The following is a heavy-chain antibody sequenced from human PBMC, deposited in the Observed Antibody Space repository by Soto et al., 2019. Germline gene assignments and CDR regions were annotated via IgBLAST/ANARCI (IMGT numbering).Heavy chain of an antibody. Sequence: QITLKESGPPLVKPTQTLTLTCTFSGFSLSTSGVGVGWIRQPPGKALEWLALIYWDDDKRYSPSLKSRLTITTATSKHQVVLTMTNMDPVDTATYYCAHNFYSSSKYGEWFDPWGQGTLVTVSS. CDR2: IYWDDDK. CDR3: AHNFYSSSKYGEWFDP. V-gene: IGHV2-5*02. J-gene: IGHJ5*02. CDR1: GFSLSTSGVG. D-gene: IGHD6-13*01.